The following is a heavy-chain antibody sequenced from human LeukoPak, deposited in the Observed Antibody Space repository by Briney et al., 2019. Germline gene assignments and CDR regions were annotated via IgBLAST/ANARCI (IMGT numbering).Heavy chain of an antibody. CDR2: ISSSSSYI. V-gene: IGHV3-21*01. Sequence: GGSLRLSCAASGFTFSMNWVRQAPGKGLEWVSSISSSSSYIYYADSVKGRFTISRDNAKNSLYLQMNSLRAEDTAVYYCARGPPRSYYFDYWGQGTLVTVSS. J-gene: IGHJ4*02. CDR3: ARGPPRSYYFDY. CDR1: GFTFS.